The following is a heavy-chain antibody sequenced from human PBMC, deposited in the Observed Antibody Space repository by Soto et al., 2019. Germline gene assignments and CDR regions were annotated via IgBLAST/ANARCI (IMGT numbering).Heavy chain of an antibody. CDR2: VYYSGST. CDR1: GASICSYY. CDR3: AKSAYCGGDCYLPFFDS. V-gene: IGHV4-59*01. Sequence: SETLSLTCTVSGASICSYYWNWIRQPPGEGLEWIGYVYYSGSTNYNPSLKSRVTLSLDTSKNQFSLRLNSVTAADTALYYCAKSAYCGGDCYLPFFDSWGQGALVTVSS. D-gene: IGHD2-21*02. J-gene: IGHJ4*02.